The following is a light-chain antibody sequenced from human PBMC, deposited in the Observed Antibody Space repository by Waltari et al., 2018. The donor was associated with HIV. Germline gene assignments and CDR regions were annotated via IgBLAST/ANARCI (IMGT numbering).Light chain of an antibody. J-gene: IGKJ3*01. Sequence: EIVMTQSPATLSMSPGERATLSCRASQSISNNLAWYQQKPGQAPRLLIYGASYRATGVPARFSGSRSGTEFTLTISSLQSEDFAVYYCQQYNDWPPFTFGPGTKVDIK. CDR3: QQYNDWPPFT. CDR2: GAS. V-gene: IGKV3-15*01. CDR1: QSISNN.